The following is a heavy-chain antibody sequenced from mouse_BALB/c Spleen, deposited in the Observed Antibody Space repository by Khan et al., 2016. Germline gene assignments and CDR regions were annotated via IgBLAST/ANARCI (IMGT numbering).Heavy chain of an antibody. V-gene: IGHV2-2*02. CDR3: AGSNPQYGGKYFDY. Sequence: QVQLQQSGPGLVQPSQSLSITCTVSGFSLTSYGVHWVRQSPGKGLEWLGVIWSGGSTDYNAAFISRLSISKDNSKSQVFFKMNSLQATDTAIYSCAGSNPQYGGKYFDYWGQGTTLTVSS. CDR1: GFSLTSYG. D-gene: IGHD1-2*01. CDR2: IWSGGST. J-gene: IGHJ2*01.